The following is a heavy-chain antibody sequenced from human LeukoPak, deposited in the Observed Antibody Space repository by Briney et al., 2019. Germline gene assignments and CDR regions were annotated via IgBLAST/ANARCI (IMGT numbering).Heavy chain of an antibody. CDR3: VKDCPGDSSPEGVCHYYMDV. D-gene: IGHD6-13*01. CDR1: GFTFNSNG. Sequence: AGGSLRLSCAASGFTFNSNGTHWVRQAPGKRLEWVAFIRYDGNTKYYADSVKGRFTISRDNSKNTLYLQMNSLRGDDTAVYYCVKDCPGDSSPEGVCHYYMDVWGKGTTVTVSS. V-gene: IGHV3-30*02. CDR2: IRYDGNTK. J-gene: IGHJ6*03.